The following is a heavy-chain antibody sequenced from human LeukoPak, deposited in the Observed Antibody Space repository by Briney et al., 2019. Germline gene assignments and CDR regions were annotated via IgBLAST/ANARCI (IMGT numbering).Heavy chain of an antibody. CDR1: GVSISSYY. CDR3: ARDSGYSRSWYSWYFQD. V-gene: IGHV4-59*01. D-gene: IGHD6-13*01. CDR2: IYYSGST. J-gene: IGHJ1*01. Sequence: PSEPLSLTCTVSGVSISSYYWSWIRQPPGKGLEWIGYIYYSGSTNYNPSLKSRVTISVATSKNQFSLKLSSVTAADTAVYYCARDSGYSRSWYSWYFQDWGQGTLVTVSS.